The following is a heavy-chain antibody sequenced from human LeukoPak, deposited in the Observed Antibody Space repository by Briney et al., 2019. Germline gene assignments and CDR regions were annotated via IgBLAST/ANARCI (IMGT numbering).Heavy chain of an antibody. D-gene: IGHD2-2*01. CDR3: AREGGIVVVPAAWGYYHYGMDV. CDR1: GFTFSSYA. CDR2: ISYDGSNK. J-gene: IGHJ6*02. Sequence: GGSLRLSCAASGFTFSSYAMHWVRQAPGKGLEWVAVISYDGSNKYYADSVKGRFTISRDNSKNTLYLQMSSLRAEDTAVYYCAREGGIVVVPAAWGYYHYGMDVWGQGTTVTVSS. V-gene: IGHV3-30-3*01.